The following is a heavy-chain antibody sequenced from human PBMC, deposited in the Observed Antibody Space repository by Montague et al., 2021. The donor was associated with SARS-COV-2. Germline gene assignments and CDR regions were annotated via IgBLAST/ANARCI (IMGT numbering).Heavy chain of an antibody. J-gene: IGHJ3*01. CDR2: PYYSSWWRR. Sequence: RQSPSRGLEWLGRPYYSSWWRRLYPGSLESRITISGDTSKNQFSLQLNSVTPEDTTVYYCASAFYGDHWAFDVWGQGTMVTVSS. CDR3: ASAFYGDHWAFDV. D-gene: IGHD3-3*02. V-gene: IGHV6-1*01.